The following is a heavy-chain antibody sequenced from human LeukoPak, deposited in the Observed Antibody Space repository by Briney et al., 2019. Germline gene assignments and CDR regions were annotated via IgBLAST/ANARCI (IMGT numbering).Heavy chain of an antibody. CDR1: GFTFSRHG. CDR3: ARDRAWNYFDY. J-gene: IGHJ4*02. D-gene: IGHD3-3*01. Sequence: GGSLRLSCAPSGFTFSRHGMHWVRQAPGKGLEWLAIISNGGSRKYYAHSVEGRFTISRDNSKNTLYLQMDSLRAEDTAVYYCARDRAWNYFDYWGQGTLVTVSS. CDR2: ISNGGSRK. V-gene: IGHV3-30*03.